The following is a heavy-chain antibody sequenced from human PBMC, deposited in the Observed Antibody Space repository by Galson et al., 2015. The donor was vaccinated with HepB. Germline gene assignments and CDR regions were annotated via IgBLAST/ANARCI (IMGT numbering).Heavy chain of an antibody. CDR1: GFTFSSYW. D-gene: IGHD6-13*01. J-gene: IGHJ6*02. CDR3: AREIAAAGPYYYGMDV. CDR2: INSDGSST. Sequence: SLRLSCAASGFTFSSYWMHWVRQAPGKGLVWVSRINSDGSSTSYADSVKGRFTISRDNAKNTLYLQMNSLRAEDTAVYYCAREIAAAGPYYYGMDVWGQGTPVTVSS. V-gene: IGHV3-74*01.